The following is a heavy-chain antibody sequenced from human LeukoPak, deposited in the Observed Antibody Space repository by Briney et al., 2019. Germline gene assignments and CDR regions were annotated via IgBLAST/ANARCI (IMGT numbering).Heavy chain of an antibody. J-gene: IGHJ4*02. CDR3: ARANGGFDY. Sequence: AGGSLRLSCAASGFTFSNAWMSWVRQAQGKGLEWVSVIYSGGSTYYADSVKGRFTISRDNSKNTLYLQMNSLRAEDTAVYYCARANGGFDYWGQGTLVTVSS. D-gene: IGHD3-10*01. V-gene: IGHV3-66*01. CDR2: IYSGGST. CDR1: GFTFSNAW.